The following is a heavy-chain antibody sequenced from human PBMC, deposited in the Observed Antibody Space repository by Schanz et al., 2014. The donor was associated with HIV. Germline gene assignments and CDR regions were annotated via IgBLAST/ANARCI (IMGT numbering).Heavy chain of an antibody. J-gene: IGHJ4*02. Sequence: QVPLVQSGAEVTKPGSSVNVSCTTSGGTFSNYAISWVRQAPGQGLEWMGGIIPVSGTASYAQMFQGRVKIIADKSTSTAYMELSSLRSEDTAMYYCARDQNVISMVRGVMGGVDYWGQGTLVTVSS. CDR3: ARDQNVISMVRGVMGGVDY. V-gene: IGHV1-69*06. CDR1: GGTFSNYA. D-gene: IGHD3-10*01. CDR2: IIPVSGTA.